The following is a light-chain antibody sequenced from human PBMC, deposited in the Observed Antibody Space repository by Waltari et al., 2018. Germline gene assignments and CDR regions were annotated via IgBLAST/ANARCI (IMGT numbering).Light chain of an antibody. J-gene: IGLJ2*01. CDR1: SLRSYY. Sequence: TQDPAVSVAMGRTVRITCQGDSLRSYYASWYQNRPGQDPILIMYDKNNRPSGVPDRFSGSSSDNTASLTITGAQAEDEGHYYCHSRDASGVGGTFGGGTKLTVL. V-gene: IGLV3-19*01. CDR3: HSRDASGVGGT. CDR2: DKN.